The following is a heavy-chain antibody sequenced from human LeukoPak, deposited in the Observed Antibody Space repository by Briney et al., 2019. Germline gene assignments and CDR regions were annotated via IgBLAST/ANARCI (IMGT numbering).Heavy chain of an antibody. D-gene: IGHD3-16*01. CDR3: ASLRVPGDFDY. J-gene: IGHJ4*02. V-gene: IGHV4-39*07. CDR2: IYHSGNT. CDR1: GGSISSSSYY. Sequence: SETLSLTCTVSGGSISSSSYYWGWVRQPPGKGLEWIGNIYHSGNTYYNSSLKSRVTISVDTSKNQFSLRLTSVTAADTAVYYCASLRVPGDFDYWGQGTLVTVSS.